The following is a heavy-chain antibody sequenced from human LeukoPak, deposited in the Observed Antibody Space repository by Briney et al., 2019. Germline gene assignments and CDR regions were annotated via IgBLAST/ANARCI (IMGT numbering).Heavy chain of an antibody. CDR1: GFTFSIYA. CDR2: ISGPGGST. Sequence: GGSLRLSCAASGFTFSIYAMNWVRQAPGRGLEWASSISGPGGSTYYLDSVKGRFTISRDNSKNTLYLQMTHLRAEDTALYFCAKGSRGVVPTPKFADNWGQGTLVTVSS. CDR3: AKGSRGVVPTPKFADN. D-gene: IGHD2-2*01. J-gene: IGHJ4*02. V-gene: IGHV3-23*01.